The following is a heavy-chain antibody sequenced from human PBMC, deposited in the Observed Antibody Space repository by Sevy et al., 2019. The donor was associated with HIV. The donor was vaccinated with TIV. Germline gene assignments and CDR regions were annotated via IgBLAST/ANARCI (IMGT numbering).Heavy chain of an antibody. D-gene: IGHD3-22*01. V-gene: IGHV1-2*02. CDR3: ARVGSSGYYPVWVDP. CDR2: INPNSGGT. Sequence: TSVKVSCKASGYTFTGYYMHWVRQAPGQGLEWMGWINPNSGGTNYAQKFQGRVTMTRDTSISTAYMELSRLRSDDTAVYYYARVGSSGYYPVWVDPWCQGTLVTVSS. CDR1: GYTFTGYY. J-gene: IGHJ5*02.